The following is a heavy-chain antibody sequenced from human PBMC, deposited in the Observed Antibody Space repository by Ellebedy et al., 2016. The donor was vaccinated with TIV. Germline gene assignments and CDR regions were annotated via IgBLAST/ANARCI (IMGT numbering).Heavy chain of an antibody. Sequence: MPSETLSLTCTVSGCSISSYFWSWIRQPPGKGLEWIGYIYYSGSTNYSPSLKSRVTLSIDTSKNQFSLNLSSVTAADTAVYYCASAYSSSSGKNAFDIWGQGTMVTVSS. CDR3: ASAYSSSSGKNAFDI. V-gene: IGHV4-59*01. CDR2: IYYSGST. J-gene: IGHJ3*02. D-gene: IGHD6-6*01. CDR1: GCSISSYF.